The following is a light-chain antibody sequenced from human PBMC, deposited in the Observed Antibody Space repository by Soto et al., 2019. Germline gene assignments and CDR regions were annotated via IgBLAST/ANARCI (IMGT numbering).Light chain of an antibody. CDR2: SDY. J-gene: IGLJ1*01. CDR3: AAWNGTLNGLYV. Sequence: QSVLTQPPSASGTPGQRVTISCSGSSSNIGSLSVDWYQHLPGTAPKLLIYSDYQRPSGVPDRFSGSKSGTSAPLAISGLQSEDDADYYCAAWNGTLNGLYVFGTRTKVTVL. V-gene: IGLV1-44*01. CDR1: SSNIGSLS.